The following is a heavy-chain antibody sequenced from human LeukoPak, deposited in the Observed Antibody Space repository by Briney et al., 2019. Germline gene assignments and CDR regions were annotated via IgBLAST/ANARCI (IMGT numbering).Heavy chain of an antibody. V-gene: IGHV3-21*01. D-gene: IGHD6-13*01. CDR3: GRQAAPDY. CDR1: GFTFSSYS. CDR2: ISGSSSYI. Sequence: GGSLRLSCAASGFTFSSYSMNWVRQAPGRGLEWVSSISGSSSYIYYADSVKGRFTISRDNAKNSLYLQMNSLRAEDTAVYYCGRQAAPDYWGQGTLVTVSS. J-gene: IGHJ4*02.